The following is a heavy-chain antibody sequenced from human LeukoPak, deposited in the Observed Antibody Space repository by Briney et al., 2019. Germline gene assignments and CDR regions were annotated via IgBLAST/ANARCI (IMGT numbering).Heavy chain of an antibody. D-gene: IGHD4-17*01. V-gene: IGHV3-48*03. CDR2: ISGSGSAI. CDR1: GSIFSSYE. CDR3: ARDRKTVTLGGMDV. Sequence: PGGSLRLSCAASGSIFSSYEMNWVRQAPGKGLEWVSFISGSGSAIYYADSVKGRFTLSRDNAKNSLYLQMNSLRAEDTAIYYCARDRKTVTLGGMDVWGKGTTVTVSS. J-gene: IGHJ6*04.